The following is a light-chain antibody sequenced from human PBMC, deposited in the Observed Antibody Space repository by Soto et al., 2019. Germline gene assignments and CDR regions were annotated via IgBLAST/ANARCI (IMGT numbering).Light chain of an antibody. CDR1: NIDGKT. Sequence: SSELTQSPSVSVAPGQTASITCGGGNIDGKTVHWYQQKSGQAPLLVVYDDAARPSGIPERFSGSISGSTATLAISRVEAGDEADYYCQVWDSSDDPVVFGGGTQLTVL. CDR2: DDA. CDR3: QVWDSSDDPVV. V-gene: IGLV3-21*02. J-gene: IGLJ2*01.